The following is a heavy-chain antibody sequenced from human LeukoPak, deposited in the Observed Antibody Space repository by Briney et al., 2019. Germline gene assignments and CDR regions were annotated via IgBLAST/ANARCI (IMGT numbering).Heavy chain of an antibody. V-gene: IGHV1-69*05. CDR1: GGTFSSYA. D-gene: IGHD2-2*01. CDR3: ARDRAGVPAATAYYYMDV. Sequence: SVKVSCKASGGTFSSYAISWVRQAPGQGLEWMGGIIPIFGTANYAQKFQGRVTITTDESTSTAYMKLSSLRSEDTAVYYCARDRAGVPAATAYYYMDVWGKGTTVTVSS. CDR2: IIPIFGTA. J-gene: IGHJ6*03.